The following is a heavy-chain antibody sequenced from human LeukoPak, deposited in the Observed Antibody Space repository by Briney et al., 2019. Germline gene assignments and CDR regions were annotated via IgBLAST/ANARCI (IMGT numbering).Heavy chain of an antibody. CDR1: GYIFTSYW. Sequence: GESLKISFKGSGYIFTSYWISWVRPMPGKGLGWVGRIDPSDSYTNYSASFQGHVTISADKSISTAYLQWSSLKASDTAMYYCARQSYYYGSGSYYEQDYWGQGTLVTVSS. V-gene: IGHV5-10-1*01. J-gene: IGHJ4*02. CDR3: ARQSYYYGSGSYYEQDY. CDR2: IDPSDSYT. D-gene: IGHD3-10*01.